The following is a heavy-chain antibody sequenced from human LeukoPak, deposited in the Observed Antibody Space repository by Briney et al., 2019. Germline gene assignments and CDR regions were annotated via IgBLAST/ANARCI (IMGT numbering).Heavy chain of an antibody. CDR3: AKARSYYCRYCCDP. J-gene: IGHJ5*02. Sequence: GGSLRLSCVASGVTLSNYAMSWARQAPGKGLEWVSGISSSGSGGNTYYADSVKGRFTISRDNSKNTLYLQMNSLRAEDTAVYYCAKARSYYCRYCCDPWGQGTLVTVSS. CDR2: ISSSGSGGNT. CDR1: GVTLSNYA. V-gene: IGHV3-23*01. D-gene: IGHD1-26*01.